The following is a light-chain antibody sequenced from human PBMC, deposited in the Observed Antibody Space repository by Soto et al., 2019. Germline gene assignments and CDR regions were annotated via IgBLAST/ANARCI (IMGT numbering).Light chain of an antibody. Sequence: EIVLTQSPATLSLSPGNRATLSCRASQSVSGYLAWYQQKPGQAPRLLIYDASNRATGIPARFSGSGSGTDLTLTITSLEPEDFAVYYCKKRSNLPSTFGGGTKVEI. J-gene: IGKJ4*01. CDR3: KKRSNLPST. CDR1: QSVSGY. CDR2: DAS. V-gene: IGKV3-11*01.